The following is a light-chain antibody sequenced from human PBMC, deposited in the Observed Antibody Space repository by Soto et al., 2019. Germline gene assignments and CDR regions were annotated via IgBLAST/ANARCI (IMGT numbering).Light chain of an antibody. CDR1: SSDVGGYNY. V-gene: IGLV2-14*01. CDR2: DVS. CDR3: SSYTSSSTPLCV. J-gene: IGLJ1*01. Sequence: QSVLTQPASVSWSPGQSITISCTGTSSDVGGYNYVSWYQQHPGKAPKLMIYDVSNRPSGVSNRFSGSKSGNTASLTISGLQAEDEADYYCSSYTSSSTPLCVFGTGTKVTVL.